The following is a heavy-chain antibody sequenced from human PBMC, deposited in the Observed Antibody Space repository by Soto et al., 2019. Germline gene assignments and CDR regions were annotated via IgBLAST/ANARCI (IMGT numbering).Heavy chain of an antibody. CDR2: ITDSGDNT. D-gene: IGHD3-10*01. CDR3: AIAGAWFGGGYFDV. CDR1: GFTFSSYA. J-gene: IGHJ4*02. V-gene: IGHV3-23*01. Sequence: EVQLLESGGGLVQPGGSLRLSCGASGFTFSSYAMSWVRQAPGKGLEWVSGITDSGDNTYYADSVKGRFTITRNKYKETLYLQMNGPAAEDTAKYSCAIAGAWFGGGYFDVWGQGTLVTVSS.